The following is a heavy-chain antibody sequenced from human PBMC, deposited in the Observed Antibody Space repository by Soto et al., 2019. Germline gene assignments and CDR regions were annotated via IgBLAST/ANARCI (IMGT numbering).Heavy chain of an antibody. CDR1: GFTFSSYG. CDR2: ISYDGSNK. Sequence: GGSLRLSCAASGFTFSSYGMHWVRQAPGKGLEWVAVISYDGSNKYYADSVKGQFTISRDNSKNTLYLQMNSLRAEDTAVYYCAKNGGNSGSYYFDYWGQGTLVTVSS. D-gene: IGHD1-26*01. J-gene: IGHJ4*02. V-gene: IGHV3-30*18. CDR3: AKNGGNSGSYYFDY.